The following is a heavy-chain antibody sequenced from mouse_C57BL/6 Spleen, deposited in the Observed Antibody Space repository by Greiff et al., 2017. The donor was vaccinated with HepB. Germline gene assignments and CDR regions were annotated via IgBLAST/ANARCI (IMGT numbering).Heavy chain of an antibody. D-gene: IGHD1-1*01. V-gene: IGHV1-69*01. CDR3: ARSPYYYGSSWGYFDV. J-gene: IGHJ1*03. CDR1: GYTFTSYW. Sequence: VQLQQPGAELVMPGASVKLSCKASGYTFTSYWMHWVKQRPGQGLEWIGEIDPSDSYTNYNQKFKGKSTLTVDKSSSTAYMQLSSLTSEDSAVYYCARSPYYYGSSWGYFDVWGTGTTVTVSS. CDR2: IDPSDSYT.